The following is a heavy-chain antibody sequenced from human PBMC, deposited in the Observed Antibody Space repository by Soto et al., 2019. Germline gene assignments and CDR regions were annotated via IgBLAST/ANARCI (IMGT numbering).Heavy chain of an antibody. CDR3: AIVLPLVVTIPYYDYGMDV. Sequence: ASVTVSCKTSDYTFTSYGISWVRPAPGQGLEWMRWISAYNGNTNYAQKLQGRVTMTTDTSTSTVDMELRSLRSDDKVVYYCAIVLPLVVTIPYYDYGMDVWGHGTTVIVSS. J-gene: IGHJ6*02. CDR1: DYTFTSYG. CDR2: ISAYNGNT. D-gene: IGHD2-21*01. V-gene: IGHV1-18*01.